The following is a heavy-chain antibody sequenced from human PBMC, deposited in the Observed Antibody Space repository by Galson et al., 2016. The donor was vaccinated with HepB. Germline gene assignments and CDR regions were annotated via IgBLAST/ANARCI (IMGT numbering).Heavy chain of an antibody. CDR3: ARGEATVVRGATAAD. J-gene: IGHJ4*02. CDR1: GGSISNYYW. Sequence: ETLSLTCTVSGGSISNYYWMHWVRQAPGKGLAWVSRINSDGSTTTYADSVKGRFTISRDNAKNTLYLQMNSLRAEDTALYYCARGEATVVRGATAADWGQGTLVTVSS. D-gene: IGHD3-10*01. V-gene: IGHV3-74*01. CDR2: INSDGSTT.